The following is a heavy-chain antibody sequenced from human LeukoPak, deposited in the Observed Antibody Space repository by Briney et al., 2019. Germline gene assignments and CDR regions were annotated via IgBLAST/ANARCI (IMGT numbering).Heavy chain of an antibody. CDR1: GFTFSSCW. CDR3: ARAGVYYYGPGSYTFDY. CDR2: IKQDGGEK. Sequence: GGSLRLSCAASGFTFSSCWMSWVRQAPGKGLEWVANIKQDGGEKYYVDSVKGRFTISRDNAKNSLYLQMNGLRAEDTAVYYCARAGVYYYGPGSYTFDYWGQGTLVTVSS. V-gene: IGHV3-7*04. J-gene: IGHJ4*02. D-gene: IGHD3-10*01.